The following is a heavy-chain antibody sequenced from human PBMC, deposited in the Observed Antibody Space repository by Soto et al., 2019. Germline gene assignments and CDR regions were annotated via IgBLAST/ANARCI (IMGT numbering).Heavy chain of an antibody. CDR1: GFTFSSYS. Sequence: GGSLRLSCAASGFTFSSYSMNWVRQAPGKGLEWVSSISSSSSYIYYADSVKGRFTISRDNAKNSLYLQMNSLRAEDTAVYYCARDLGGGNPFDYWGQGTLVTVSS. D-gene: IGHD2-15*01. CDR2: ISSSSSYI. CDR3: ARDLGGGNPFDY. J-gene: IGHJ4*02. V-gene: IGHV3-21*01.